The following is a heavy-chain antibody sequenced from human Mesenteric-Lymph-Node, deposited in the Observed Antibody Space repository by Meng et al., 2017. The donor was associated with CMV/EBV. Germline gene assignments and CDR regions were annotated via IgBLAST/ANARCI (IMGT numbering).Heavy chain of an antibody. CDR2: LFYSGST. V-gene: IGHV4-39*07. CDR3: ARGRYSSSWYEADY. D-gene: IGHD6-13*01. Sequence: GSLRLSCTVSGGSISNNEYFWGWIRQPPGQGLEWIGSLFYSGSTFYNPSLKSRVTMSVDTSKNQFSLQLNSVTAADTAVYYCARGRYSSSWYEADYWGQGTLVTVSS. J-gene: IGHJ4*02. CDR1: GGSISNNEYF.